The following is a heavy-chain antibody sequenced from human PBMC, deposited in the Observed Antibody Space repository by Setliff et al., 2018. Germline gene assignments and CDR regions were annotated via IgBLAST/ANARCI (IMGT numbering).Heavy chain of an antibody. V-gene: IGHV1-8*02. J-gene: IGHJ6*02. CDR3: ARVSQYSSGWYYYYYYGMDV. D-gene: IGHD6-19*01. CDR1: GYTFTGYY. CDR2: MNPNSGNT. Sequence: ASVKVSCKASGYTFTGYYMYWVRQAPGQGLEWMGWMNPNSGNTGYAQKFQGRVIITRNTSISTAYMELSSLRSEDTAVYYCARVSQYSSGWYYYYYYGMDVWGQGTTVTVSS.